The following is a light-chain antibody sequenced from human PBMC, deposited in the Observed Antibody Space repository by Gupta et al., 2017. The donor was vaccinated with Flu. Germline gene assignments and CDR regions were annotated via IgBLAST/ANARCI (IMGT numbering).Light chain of an antibody. Sequence: MTISCTGTSSDISDVNSVSWYQQHPGKAHKCMIYEVIYRPSGVSNRVSGSKSGNTASLTISGLQAEDEADYYCASYRNSSTRVFGGGTRLTVL. V-gene: IGLV2-14*03. CDR2: EVI. J-gene: IGLJ3*02. CDR1: SSDISDVNS. CDR3: ASYRNSSTRV.